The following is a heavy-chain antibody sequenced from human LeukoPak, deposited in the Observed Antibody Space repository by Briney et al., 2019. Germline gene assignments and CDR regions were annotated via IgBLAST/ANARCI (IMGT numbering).Heavy chain of an antibody. Sequence: GGSLRLSCAASGFTFSSYSMNWVRRAPGKGLEWVSYISSSSSTIYYADSVKGRFTISRDNAKNSLYLQMNSLRDEDTAVYYCARELAYYDSSGYYGSVSDYWGQGTLVTVSS. J-gene: IGHJ4*02. V-gene: IGHV3-48*02. CDR3: ARELAYYDSSGYYGSVSDY. CDR1: GFTFSSYS. D-gene: IGHD3-22*01. CDR2: ISSSSSTI.